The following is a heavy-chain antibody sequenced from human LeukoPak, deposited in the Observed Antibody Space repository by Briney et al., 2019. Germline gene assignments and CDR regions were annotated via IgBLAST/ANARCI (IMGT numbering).Heavy chain of an antibody. CDR1: GYTFTSYD. D-gene: IGHD3-22*01. CDR3: ASGSYYYDSSGLDY. V-gene: IGHV1-8*03. Sequence: ASVKVSCKASGYTFTSYDINWVRQATGQGLEWMGWMNPNSGNTGYAQKFQGRVTITRNTSISTAYMELSSLRSEDTAVYYCASGSYYYDSSGLDYWGQGILVTVSS. J-gene: IGHJ4*02. CDR2: MNPNSGNT.